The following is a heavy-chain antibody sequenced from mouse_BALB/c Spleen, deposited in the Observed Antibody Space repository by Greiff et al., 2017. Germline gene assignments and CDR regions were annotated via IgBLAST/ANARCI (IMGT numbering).Heavy chain of an antibody. CDR1: GFTFSSYG. J-gene: IGHJ3*01. Sequence: EVQLVESGGGLVQPGGSLKLSCAASGFTFSSYGMSWVRQTPVKRLEFVETINSNGGSTYYPDSVKGRFTISRDNAKNTLYLQMSSLKSEDTAMYYCERDGGYDGYYRGFAYGGKGTLVTVAA. CDR2: INSNGGST. CDR3: ERDGGYDGYYRGFAY. V-gene: IGHV5-6-3*01. D-gene: IGHD2-3*01.